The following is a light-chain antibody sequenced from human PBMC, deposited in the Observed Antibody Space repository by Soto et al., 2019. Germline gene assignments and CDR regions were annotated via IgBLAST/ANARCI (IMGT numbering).Light chain of an antibody. CDR1: QSVSSY. J-gene: IGKJ1*01. Sequence: ESVLTQSPATLSLSPGERATLSCRASQSVSSYLAWYQQKPGQAPRLLIYDASNRATGIPARFSGSGSGTDFTLTISSLEPEDFAVYYCQQRTTFGQGTKVDIK. CDR2: DAS. V-gene: IGKV3-11*01. CDR3: QQRTT.